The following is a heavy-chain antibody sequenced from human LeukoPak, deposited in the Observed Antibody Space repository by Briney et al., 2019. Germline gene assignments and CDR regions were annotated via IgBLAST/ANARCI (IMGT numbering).Heavy chain of an antibody. CDR1: GFTFSSYE. CDR3: AREGTAMVSFDY. D-gene: IGHD5-18*01. J-gene: IGHJ4*02. CDR2: ISSGGNTI. Sequence: GGSLRLSCAASGFTFSSYEMNWVRQAPGKGLEWVSYISSGGNTIYYADSVKGRSTISRDNAKNSLYLQMNSLRAEDTAVYYCAREGTAMVSFDYWGQGTLVTVSS. V-gene: IGHV3-48*03.